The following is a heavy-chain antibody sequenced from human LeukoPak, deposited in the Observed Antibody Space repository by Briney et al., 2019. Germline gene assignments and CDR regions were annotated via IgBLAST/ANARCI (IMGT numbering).Heavy chain of an antibody. CDR1: GFTFSPVW. V-gene: IGHV3-74*01. D-gene: IGHD6-13*01. Sequence: PGGSLRLSCAASGFTFSPVWMHWVRQAPGKGLMWVSHIINDGSYTTYADSVKGRFTISRDNAKNTLFLQMNSLRAEDTAVYYCTRGAPYSSSWPWGQGTLVTVSS. CDR3: TRGAPYSSSWP. J-gene: IGHJ5*02. CDR2: IINDGSYT.